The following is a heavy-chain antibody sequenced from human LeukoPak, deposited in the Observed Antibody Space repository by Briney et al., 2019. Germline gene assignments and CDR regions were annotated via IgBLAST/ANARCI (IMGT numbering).Heavy chain of an antibody. J-gene: IGHJ4*02. CDR3: ARELVGAASPRPTDY. CDR1: GGSLTSYY. CDR2: IYYSGST. V-gene: IGHV4-59*12. Sequence: PSETLSLTCTVSGGSLTSYYWSWIRQPPGKGLEWIGYIYYSGSTNYNPSLKSRVTLSVDTSKNQFSLNLTSVTAADTAVYYCARELVGAASPRPTDYWGQGTLVTVSS. D-gene: IGHD1-26*01.